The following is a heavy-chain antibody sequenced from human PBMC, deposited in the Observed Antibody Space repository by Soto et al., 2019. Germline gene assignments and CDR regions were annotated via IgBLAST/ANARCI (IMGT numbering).Heavy chain of an antibody. J-gene: IGHJ6*03. Sequence: SETLSLTCTVSGGSISSYYWSWIRQPPGKGLEWIGYIYYSGSTNYNPSLKSRVTISVDKYKNQLSTELSSVTAAETAVYYCARVKSRELGHCTNGVCYRGYYYYMDVWGKGTTVTVSS. CDR3: ARVKSRELGHCTNGVCYRGYYYYMDV. D-gene: IGHD2-8*01. CDR2: IYYSGST. CDR1: GGSISSYY. V-gene: IGHV4-59*01.